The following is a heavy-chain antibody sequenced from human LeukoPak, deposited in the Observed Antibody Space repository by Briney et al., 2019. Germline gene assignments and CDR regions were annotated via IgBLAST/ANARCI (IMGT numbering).Heavy chain of an antibody. J-gene: IGHJ4*02. CDR2: IYASGST. CDR3: AGGGRFPDS. V-gene: IGHV4-4*07. CDR1: GGSITNYY. Sequence: TASETLSLTCTVSGGSITNYYWSWIRQPAGKGLEWIGRIYASGSTNYNPSLKSRVTMSVDSSKNQFSLNLSSVTAADTAVYYCAGGGRFPDSWGQGTLVTVSS. D-gene: IGHD3-10*01.